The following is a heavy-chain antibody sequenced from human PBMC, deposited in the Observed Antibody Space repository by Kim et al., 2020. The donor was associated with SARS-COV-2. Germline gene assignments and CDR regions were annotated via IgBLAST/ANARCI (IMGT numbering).Heavy chain of an antibody. D-gene: IGHD6-6*01. J-gene: IGHJ6*02. Sequence: RIQGRVTMTRDTSISTAYMELSRLRSDDTAVYYCARPTRWGSSVYGMDVWGQGTTVTVSS. CDR3: ARPTRWGSSVYGMDV. V-gene: IGHV1-2*02.